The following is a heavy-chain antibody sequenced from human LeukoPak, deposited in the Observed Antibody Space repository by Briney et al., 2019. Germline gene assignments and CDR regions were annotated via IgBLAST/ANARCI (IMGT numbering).Heavy chain of an antibody. Sequence: SETLSLTCTVCGGSISSYYWSWLRQPAGKGLEWIGRIYTSGSTNYNPSLKSRVTISVDTSKNQFSLKLSSVTATDTAVYYCARERTVGEWEPYFDYWGQGTLVTVSS. CDR3: ARERTVGEWEPYFDY. CDR1: GGSISSYY. V-gene: IGHV4-4*07. CDR2: IYTSGST. J-gene: IGHJ4*02. D-gene: IGHD1-26*01.